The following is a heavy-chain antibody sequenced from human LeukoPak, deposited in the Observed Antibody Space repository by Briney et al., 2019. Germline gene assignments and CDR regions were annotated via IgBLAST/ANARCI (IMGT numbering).Heavy chain of an antibody. CDR3: ARDLILTMRSYYGMDV. V-gene: IGHV3-21*01. D-gene: IGHD3-22*01. Sequence: GGSLRLSCAASGFTFSSYSMTWVRQAPGKGLEWVSSISSSSSYIYYADSVKGRFTISRDNAKNSLYLQMNSLRAEDTAVYYCARDLILTMRSYYGMDVWGQGTTVTVSS. CDR2: ISSSSSYI. CDR1: GFTFSSYS. J-gene: IGHJ6*02.